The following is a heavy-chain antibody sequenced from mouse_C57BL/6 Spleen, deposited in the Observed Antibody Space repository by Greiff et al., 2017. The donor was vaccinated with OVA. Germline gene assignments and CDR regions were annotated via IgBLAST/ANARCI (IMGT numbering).Heavy chain of an antibody. CDR2: IRNKANGYTT. CDR1: GFTFTDYY. V-gene: IGHV7-3*01. J-gene: IGHJ3*01. Sequence: EVQVVESGGGLVQPGGSLSLSCAASGFTFTDYYMSWVRQPPGKALEWLGFIRNKANGYTTEYSASVKGRFTISRDNSQSILYLQMNALRAEDSATYYCASHDGYFFAYWGQGTLVTVSA. CDR3: ASHDGYFFAY. D-gene: IGHD2-3*01.